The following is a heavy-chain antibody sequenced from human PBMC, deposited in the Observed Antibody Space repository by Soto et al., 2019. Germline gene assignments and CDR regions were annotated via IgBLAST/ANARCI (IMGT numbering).Heavy chain of an antibody. J-gene: IGHJ4*02. D-gene: IGHD4-17*01. CDR3: ARKATVTTCFDY. Sequence: QVQLQESGPGLVKPSQTLSLTCTVSGGSISSGGYYWSWIRQHPGKGLAWLGYIYYSGSSYYNPYLKSRVTISVDTSKNQSSLKLSSVTAADTAVYYCARKATVTTCFDYWGQGTLVTVSS. CDR2: IYYSGSS. CDR1: GGSISSGGYY. V-gene: IGHV4-31*03.